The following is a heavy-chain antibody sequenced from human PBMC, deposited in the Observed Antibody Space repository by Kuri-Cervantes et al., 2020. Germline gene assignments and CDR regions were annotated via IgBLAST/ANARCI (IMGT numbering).Heavy chain of an antibody. CDR2: INPNTGAT. Sequence: ASVKVSCKASGYTLSGYYIHWIRQAPGQGLEWMGWINPNTGATKSAVKFQGRVTMTRDTSISTAYMELSRLRSDDTAVYYCARGLYPRGWFDPWGQGTLVTVSS. D-gene: IGHD2-2*02. CDR3: ARGLYPRGWFDP. CDR1: GYTLSGYY. V-gene: IGHV1-2*02. J-gene: IGHJ5*02.